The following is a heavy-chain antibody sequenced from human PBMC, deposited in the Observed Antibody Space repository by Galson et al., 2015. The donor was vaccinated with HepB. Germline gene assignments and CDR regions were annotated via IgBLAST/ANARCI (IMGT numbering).Heavy chain of an antibody. J-gene: IGHJ4*02. CDR1: GFTFSSYA. CDR2: ISGSGGST. Sequence: SLRLSCAASGFTFSSYAMSWVRQAPGKGLEWVSAISGSGGSTYYADSVKGRFTISRDNSKNTLYLQMNSLRAEDTAVYYCAKVTKPTDEHATWGYYFDYWGQGTLVTVSS. CDR3: AKVTKPTDEHATWGYYFDY. D-gene: IGHD3-16*01. V-gene: IGHV3-23*01.